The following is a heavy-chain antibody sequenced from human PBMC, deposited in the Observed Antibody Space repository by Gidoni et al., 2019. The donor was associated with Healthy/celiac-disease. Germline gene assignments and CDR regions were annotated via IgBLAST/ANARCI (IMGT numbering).Heavy chain of an antibody. CDR3: ARVQQWLVDPLDY. J-gene: IGHJ4*02. D-gene: IGHD6-19*01. Sequence: EVQLVESGGGLVQPGGSLRLSCAASGFTFSSYWMSWVRQAPGKGLEWVANIKQDGSAKYYVDSVKGRFTISRDNAKNSLYLQMNSLRAEDTAVYYCARVQQWLVDPLDYWGQGTLVTVSS. V-gene: IGHV3-7*01. CDR1: GFTFSSYW. CDR2: IKQDGSAK.